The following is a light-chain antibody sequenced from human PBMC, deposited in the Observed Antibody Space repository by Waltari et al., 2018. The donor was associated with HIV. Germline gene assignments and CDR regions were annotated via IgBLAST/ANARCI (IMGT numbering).Light chain of an antibody. J-gene: IGLJ3*02. CDR2: EVT. CDR1: DAAAGTYNL. V-gene: IGLV2-23*02. CDR3: CSYAGSDTLV. Sequence: ALSQPAPPSRLPGPSIDIPSTAPDAAAGTYNLLSLYRQHPDKPPTLLLFEVTRRPSVVSDRFSGSKSGNTASLTISVLQAEDEADYYCCSYAGSDTLVFGGGTKLTVL.